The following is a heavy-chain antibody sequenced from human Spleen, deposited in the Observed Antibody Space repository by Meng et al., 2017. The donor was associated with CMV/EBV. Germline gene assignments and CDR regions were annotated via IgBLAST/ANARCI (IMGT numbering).Heavy chain of an antibody. V-gene: IGHV4-34*01. J-gene: IGHJ5*02. CDR3: ARRGSSWYRNWFDP. D-gene: IGHD6-13*01. CDR2: INHSGST. CDR1: GGSFSGYY. Sequence: GYGGSFSGYYWSWIRQPPGKGLEWIGEINHSGSTNYNPSLKSRVTISVDTSKNQFSLKLSSVTAADTAVYYCARRGSSWYRNWFDPWGQGTLVTVSS.